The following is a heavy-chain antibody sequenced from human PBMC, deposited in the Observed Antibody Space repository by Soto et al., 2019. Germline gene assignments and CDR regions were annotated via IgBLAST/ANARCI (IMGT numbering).Heavy chain of an antibody. J-gene: IGHJ4*02. CDR1: GGSISSYY. Sequence: QVQLQESGPGLVKPSETLSLTCTVSGGSISSYYLSWIRQPPGKGLEWIGYIYYSGSTNYNPSLMSRVTISVDTSKNPFSLKLRSVTAADSAGYYCTRRHGSCFDYWGQGTLVTVSS. CDR3: TRRHGSCFDY. V-gene: IGHV4-59*08. CDR2: IYYSGST.